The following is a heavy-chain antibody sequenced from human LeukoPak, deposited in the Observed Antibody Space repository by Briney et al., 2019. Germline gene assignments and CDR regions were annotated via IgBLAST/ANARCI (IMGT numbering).Heavy chain of an antibody. CDR3: ASSSSGWYFTPFDY. V-gene: IGHV1-46*01. D-gene: IGHD6-19*01. CDR2: INPSGGST. Sequence: ASVKVPXKASGYTFTSYYMHWVRQAPGQGLEWMGIINPSGGSTSYAQKFQGRVTMTRDTSTSTVYMELSSLRSEDTAVYYCASSSSGWYFTPFDYWGQGTLVTVSS. CDR1: GYTFTSYY. J-gene: IGHJ4*02.